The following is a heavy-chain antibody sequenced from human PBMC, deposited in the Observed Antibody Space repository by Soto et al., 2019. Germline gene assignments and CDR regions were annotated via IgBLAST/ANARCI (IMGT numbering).Heavy chain of an antibody. CDR3: ARGGGIVLVTAQYDH. CDR1: GYTFTSYY. Sequence: QVQLVQSGAEVKKPGASVKVSCKASGYTFTSYYMNWVRQAPGQGLEWLGIINPSGGYTTYAQRCLGRVTMTSDTSTSTGHMELGSLTSEDTAVYYWARGGGIVLVTAQYDHWGQGTLVTVSS. V-gene: IGHV1-46*03. D-gene: IGHD2-21*02. J-gene: IGHJ4*02. CDR2: INPSGGYT.